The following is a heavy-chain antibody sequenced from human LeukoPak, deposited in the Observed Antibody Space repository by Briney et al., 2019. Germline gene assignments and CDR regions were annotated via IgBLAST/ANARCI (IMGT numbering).Heavy chain of an antibody. J-gene: IGHJ6*02. CDR2: ITPFNGNT. CDR3: ASCFRGGDCYLYGMDV. V-gene: IGHV1-45*02. Sequence: ASVKVSCKASGYTFTYRYLHWVRQAPGQALEWMGWITPFNGNTNYAQKFQDRVTTTRDRSMSTAYMELSSLRSEDTAMYYCASCFRGGDCYLYGMDVWGQGTTVTVSS. D-gene: IGHD2-21*02. CDR1: GYTFTYRY.